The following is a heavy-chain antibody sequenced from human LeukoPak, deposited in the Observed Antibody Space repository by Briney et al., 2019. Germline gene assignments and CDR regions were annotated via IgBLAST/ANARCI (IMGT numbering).Heavy chain of an antibody. D-gene: IGHD1-26*01. V-gene: IGHV3-53*01. CDR2: IYSGGST. Sequence: PGGSLRLSCAASGSTVSSNYMSWVRQAPGKGLEWVSVIYSGGSTYYADSVKGRFTISRDNSKNTLYLQMNSLRGEDTAVYYCARDGGSFQIDYWGQGTLVTVSS. CDR1: GSTVSSNY. J-gene: IGHJ4*02. CDR3: ARDGGSFQIDY.